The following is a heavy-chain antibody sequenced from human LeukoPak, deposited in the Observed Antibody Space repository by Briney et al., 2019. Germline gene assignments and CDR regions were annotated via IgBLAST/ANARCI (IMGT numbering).Heavy chain of an antibody. V-gene: IGHV4-30-4*01. CDR3: ARDAFSVTYYYGMDV. CDR2: IYYSGST. J-gene: IGHJ6*02. Sequence: TLSLTCAVXGGSISSGXXYWSWIRQPXXKGXEWXGYIYYSGSTYYNPSLKSRVTISVDTSKNQFSLKLSSVTAADTAVYYCARDAFSVTYYYGMDVWGQGTTVTVSS. CDR1: GGSISSGXXY.